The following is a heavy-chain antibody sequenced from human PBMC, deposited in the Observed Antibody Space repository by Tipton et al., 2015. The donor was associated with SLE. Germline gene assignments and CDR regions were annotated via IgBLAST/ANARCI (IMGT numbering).Heavy chain of an antibody. CDR3: ARRGVTVVHFDY. J-gene: IGHJ4*02. CDR1: GGSISSGGYY. D-gene: IGHD4-23*01. CDR2: IYYSGST. Sequence: TLSLTCTVSGGSISSGGYYWSWIRQHPGKGLEWIGYIYYSGSTYYNPSLKSRVTISVDTSKNQFSLKLSSVTAADTAVYYCARRGVTVVHFDYWGQGTLVTVSS. V-gene: IGHV4-31*03.